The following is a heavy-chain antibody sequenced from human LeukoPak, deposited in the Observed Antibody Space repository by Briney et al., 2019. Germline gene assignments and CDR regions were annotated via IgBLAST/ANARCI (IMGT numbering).Heavy chain of an antibody. CDR3: ARSHVDTENFDY. J-gene: IGHJ4*02. D-gene: IGHD5-18*01. Sequence: ASVKVSCRASGYTFTSYGISWVRQTPGRGLEWMGWISAYNGNTNYAQKLQGRVTMTTDTSTSTAYMELRSLRSDDTAVYYCARSHVDTENFDYWGQGTLVTVSS. CDR1: GYTFTSYG. CDR2: ISAYNGNT. V-gene: IGHV1-18*04.